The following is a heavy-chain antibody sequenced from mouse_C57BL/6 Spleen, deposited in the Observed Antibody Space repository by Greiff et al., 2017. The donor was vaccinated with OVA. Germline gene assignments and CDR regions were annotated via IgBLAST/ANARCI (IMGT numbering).Heavy chain of an antibody. Sequence: EVKLVESGGGLVQPGGSMKLSCAASGFTFSDAWMDWVRQSPEKGLEWVAEIRNKANNHATYYAESVKGRFTISRDDSKSSVYLQMNSLRAEDTGIYYCTRRTIYYGNYGAMDYWGQGTSVTVSS. CDR1: GFTFSDAW. CDR3: TRRTIYYGNYGAMDY. V-gene: IGHV6-6*01. D-gene: IGHD2-1*01. CDR2: IRNKANNHAT. J-gene: IGHJ4*01.